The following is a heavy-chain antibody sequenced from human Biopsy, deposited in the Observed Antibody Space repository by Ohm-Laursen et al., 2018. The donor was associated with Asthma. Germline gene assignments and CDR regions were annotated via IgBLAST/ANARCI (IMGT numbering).Heavy chain of an antibody. V-gene: IGHV1-18*04. CDR3: ARHPYNFGGFDY. CDR2: ISPFTGDT. CDR1: GYTFRSYG. Sequence: ASVKVSCKASGYTFRSYGVSWVRQAPGQGLEWMGWISPFTGDTHFGQKFQCRVTMTTDTSTDTAYMELRSLRSDDTAVYYCARHPYNFGGFDYWGQGSLVLVSS. D-gene: IGHD5-24*01. J-gene: IGHJ4*02.